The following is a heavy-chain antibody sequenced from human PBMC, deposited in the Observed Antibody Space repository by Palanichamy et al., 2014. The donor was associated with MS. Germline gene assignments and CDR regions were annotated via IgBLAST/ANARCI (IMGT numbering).Heavy chain of an antibody. Sequence: QVQLVQSGGEVKKPGASVKVACKASGYIFTSYGINWVRQASGQGLEWMGWISAYNANTNYAQKLQGRVIMTTDTSTSTAYMELRSLRSDDTALYYCTRNDFTNSWFDPWGQGTLVIVSS. CDR3: TRNDFTNSWFDP. V-gene: IGHV1-18*04. J-gene: IGHJ5*02. D-gene: IGHD2-8*01. CDR1: GYIFTSYG. CDR2: ISAYNANT.